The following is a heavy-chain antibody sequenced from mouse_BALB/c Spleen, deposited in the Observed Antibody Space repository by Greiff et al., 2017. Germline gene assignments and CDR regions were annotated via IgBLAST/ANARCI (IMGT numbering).Heavy chain of an antibody. CDR3: TRRLVDY. Sequence: QVQLQQPGAELVRPGASVKLSCKASGYTFTSYWINWVKQRPGQGLEWIGNIYPSDSYTNYNQKFKDKATLTVDKSSSTAYMQLSSPTSEDSAVYYCTRRLVDYWGQGTTLTVSS. V-gene: IGHV1-69*02. J-gene: IGHJ2*01. CDR1: GYTFTSYW. CDR2: IYPSDSYT.